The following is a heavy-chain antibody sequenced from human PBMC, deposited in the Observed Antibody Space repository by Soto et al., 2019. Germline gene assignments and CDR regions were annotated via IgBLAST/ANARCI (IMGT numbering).Heavy chain of an antibody. D-gene: IGHD3-3*01. CDR1: GGIFSSYA. CDR2: IIPIFGTA. J-gene: IGHJ5*02. Sequence: QVQLVQSGAEVKKPGSSVKVSCKASGGIFSSYAISWVRQAPGQGLEWMGGIIPIFGTANYAQKFQGRVTITADESTSTAYMELSSLRSEDTAVYYCARDGFWSGYYNRGGFDPWGQGTLVTVSS. CDR3: ARDGFWSGYYNRGGFDP. V-gene: IGHV1-69*01.